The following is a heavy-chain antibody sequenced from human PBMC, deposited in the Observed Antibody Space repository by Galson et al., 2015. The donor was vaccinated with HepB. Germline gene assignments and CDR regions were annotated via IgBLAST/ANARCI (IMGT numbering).Heavy chain of an antibody. CDR1: GFTFSNAW. CDR3: TTGAEAVFYYYYGMDV. Sequence: SLRLSCAASGFTFSNAWMSWVRQAPGKGLEWVGRIKSKTDGGTTDYAAPVKGRFTISRDDSKNTLYLQMNSLKTEDTAVYYCTTGAEAVFYYYYGMDVWGQGTTVTVSS. CDR2: IKSKTDGGTT. D-gene: IGHD6-19*01. J-gene: IGHJ6*02. V-gene: IGHV3-15*01.